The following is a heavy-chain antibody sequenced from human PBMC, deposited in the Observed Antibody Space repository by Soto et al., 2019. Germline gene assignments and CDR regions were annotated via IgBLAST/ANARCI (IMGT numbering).Heavy chain of an antibody. CDR3: TTSYGYFLLDAFDI. CDR2: IKSKTDGGTT. Sequence: VQLVESGGGLVKPGGSLRLSCAASGFTFSNAWMSWVRQAPGKGLEWVGRIKSKTDGGTTDYAAPVKGRFTISRDDSKNTLYLQMNSLKTEDTAVYYCTTSYGYFLLDAFDIWGQGTMVTVSS. J-gene: IGHJ3*02. D-gene: IGHD5-18*01. V-gene: IGHV3-15*01. CDR1: GFTFSNAW.